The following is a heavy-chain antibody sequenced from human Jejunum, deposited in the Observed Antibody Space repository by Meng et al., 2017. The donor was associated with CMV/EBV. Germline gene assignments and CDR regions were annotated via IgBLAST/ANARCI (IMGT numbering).Heavy chain of an antibody. V-gene: IGHV1-18*01. CDR2: ISGHNGNT. Sequence: ISYVVSGVRQAPGQGLEWMGWISGHNGNTNSAQKFQGRLTMTIDTSTRTAYMDLRSLRSDDTAVYYCARGLLRGTTTYYPREFDYWGQGTLVTVSS. CDR1: ISYV. J-gene: IGHJ4*02. D-gene: IGHD1-26*01. CDR3: ARGLLRGTTTYYPREFDY.